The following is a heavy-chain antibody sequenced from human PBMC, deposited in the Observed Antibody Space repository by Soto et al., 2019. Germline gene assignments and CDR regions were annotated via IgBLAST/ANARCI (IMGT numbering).Heavy chain of an antibody. CDR1: GFTFSSYW. CDR2: INSDGSSI. V-gene: IGHV3-74*01. J-gene: IGHJ4*01. CDR3: AREYTGNSRLPGVHLYNRGGP. D-gene: IGHD6-25*01. Sequence: EVQLVESGGGLVQPGGSLRLSCAASGFTFSSYWMHWVRQAPGKGLVWVSRINSDGSSISYADSVKGRFTISRDNAKNTLKLQLNSPVSEDTALYYCAREYTGNSRLPGVHLYNRGGPWGPGTLVPVSS.